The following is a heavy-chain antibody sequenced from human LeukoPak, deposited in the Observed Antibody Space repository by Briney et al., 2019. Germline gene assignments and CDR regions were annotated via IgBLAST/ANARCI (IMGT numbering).Heavy chain of an antibody. CDR2: ISHSGST. CDR1: GGSFSGYY. V-gene: IGHV4-34*01. Sequence: SETLSLTCAVYGGSFSGYYWSWIRQPPGKGLEWIGEISHSGSTNYNPSLKSRVTISVDTSKNQFSLKLSSVTAADTAVYYCAAYCSGGSCYSGWGQGTLVTVSS. J-gene: IGHJ4*02. D-gene: IGHD2-15*01. CDR3: AAYCSGGSCYSG.